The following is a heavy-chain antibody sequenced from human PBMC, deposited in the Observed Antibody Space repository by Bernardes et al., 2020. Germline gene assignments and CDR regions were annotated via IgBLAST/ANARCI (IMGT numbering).Heavy chain of an antibody. CDR1: GFTFSSYS. D-gene: IGHD3-22*01. V-gene: IGHV3-48*02. J-gene: IGHJ6*02. CDR2: ISSSSSTI. Sequence: GGSLRLSCAASGFTFSSYSMNWVRQAPGKGLEWVSYISSSSSTIYYADSVKGRFTISRDNAKNSLYLQMNSLRDEDTAVYYCASPIVVVPDDGMDVWGQGTTVTVSS. CDR3: ASPIVVVPDDGMDV.